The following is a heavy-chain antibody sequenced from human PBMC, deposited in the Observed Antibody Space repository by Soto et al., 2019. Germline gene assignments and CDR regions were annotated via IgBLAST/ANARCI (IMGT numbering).Heavy chain of an antibody. D-gene: IGHD2-8*01. CDR2: ISYDGSNK. CDR1: GFTFSSYA. V-gene: IGHV3-30-3*01. Sequence: VQLLESGGGLVQPGGSLRLSCAASGFTFSSYAMSWVRQAPGKGLEWVAVISYDGSNKYYADSVKGRFTISRDNSKNTLYLQMNSLRAEDTAVYYCASTESFDMLARGDYYGMDVWGQGTTVTVSS. CDR3: ASTESFDMLARGDYYGMDV. J-gene: IGHJ6*02.